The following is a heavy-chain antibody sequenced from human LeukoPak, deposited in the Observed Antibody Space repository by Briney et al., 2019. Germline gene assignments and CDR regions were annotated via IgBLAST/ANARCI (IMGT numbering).Heavy chain of an antibody. J-gene: IGHJ5*02. CDR3: ARDGTAYCSGGSCYSGWFDP. Sequence: PGRSLRLSCAASGFTFSSYGMHWVRQAPGKGLGWVAVIWYDGTKNYYADSVKGRFTISRDNSKNMLYLQMNSLRAEDTAVYYCARDGTAYCSGGSCYSGWFDPWGQGTLVTVSS. V-gene: IGHV3-33*01. D-gene: IGHD2-15*01. CDR1: GFTFSSYG. CDR2: IWYDGTKN.